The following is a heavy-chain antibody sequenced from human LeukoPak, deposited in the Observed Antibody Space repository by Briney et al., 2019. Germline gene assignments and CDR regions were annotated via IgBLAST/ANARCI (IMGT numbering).Heavy chain of an antibody. CDR3: ARVRSSSGYYYPFDY. Sequence: GASVKVSCKASGYTFTGYYMHWVRQAPGQGLEWMGWINPNSGGTNYAQKFQGRVTMTRDTSISTAYMELSRLRSDDTAVYYCARVRSSSGYYYPFDYWGQGTLVTVSS. V-gene: IGHV1-2*02. CDR1: GYTFTGYY. D-gene: IGHD3-22*01. CDR2: INPNSGGT. J-gene: IGHJ4*02.